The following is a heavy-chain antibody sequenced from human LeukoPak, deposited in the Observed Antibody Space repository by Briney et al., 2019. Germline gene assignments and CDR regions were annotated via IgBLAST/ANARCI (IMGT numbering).Heavy chain of an antibody. J-gene: IGHJ4*02. Sequence: GGSLRLSCAASGFTFTSYGMHWVRQAPGKGLEWVTFIRYDGSNEYYADSVKGRFTISRGNSKNTLSLQMNSLRAEDTAVYYCARSEYSYSPVDYWGQGTLVTVSS. V-gene: IGHV3-30*02. CDR2: IRYDGSNE. CDR3: ARSEYSYSPVDY. CDR1: GFTFTSYG. D-gene: IGHD6-6*01.